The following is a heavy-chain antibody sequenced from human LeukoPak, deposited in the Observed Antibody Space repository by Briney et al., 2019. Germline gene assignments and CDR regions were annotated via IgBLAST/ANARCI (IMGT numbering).Heavy chain of an antibody. V-gene: IGHV5-51*01. D-gene: IGHD2-2*01. CDR2: IYPGDSDT. J-gene: IGHJ5*02. CDR3: ARGERDCSSTTCYGTNWFDP. CDR1: GYSFTSYW. Sequence: GESLKISCKGSGYSFTSYWIGWVRQMPGKGLEWMGIIYPGDSDTRYSPSFQGQVTISADKSISTAYLQWSSLKASDTAMYYCARGERDCSSTTCYGTNWFDPWGQGTLVTVSS.